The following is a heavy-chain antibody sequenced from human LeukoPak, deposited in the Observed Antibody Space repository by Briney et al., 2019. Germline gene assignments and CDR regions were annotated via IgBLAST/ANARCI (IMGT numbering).Heavy chain of an antibody. Sequence: ASVKVSCKASGYTFTGYYMHGVRQAPGQGREWMGWINPNSGGTNYAQKFQGWVTMTRDTSISTAYMELSRLRSDDTAVYYCARDRAPASSGWVFDAFDIWGQGTMVTVSS. J-gene: IGHJ3*02. D-gene: IGHD6-19*01. CDR3: ARDRAPASSGWVFDAFDI. CDR1: GYTFTGYY. CDR2: INPNSGGT. V-gene: IGHV1-2*04.